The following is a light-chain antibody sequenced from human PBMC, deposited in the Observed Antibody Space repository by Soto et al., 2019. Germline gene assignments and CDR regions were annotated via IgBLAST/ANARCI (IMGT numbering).Light chain of an antibody. J-gene: IGKJ5*01. Sequence: EIVMKQSPATLSVSQGERATLSCRASQSVSSNLAWYQQKPGQAPRLLIYGASTRATGIPARFSGSGFGTEFTLTISSLQSEDFAVYYCQQYNNWPPITFGQGTRLEIK. CDR3: QQYNNWPPIT. V-gene: IGKV3-15*01. CDR1: QSVSSN. CDR2: GAS.